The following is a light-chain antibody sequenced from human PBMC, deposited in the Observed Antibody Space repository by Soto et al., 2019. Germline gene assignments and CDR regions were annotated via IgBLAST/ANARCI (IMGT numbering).Light chain of an antibody. J-gene: IGKJ1*01. CDR1: QSVSSY. V-gene: IGKV3-15*01. CDR3: QQYNNGTPWT. Sequence: EMVFTQSPATLSLPQGERATLSCRASQSVSSYLAWYQQKPGQAPRLLIYGASTRATGIPARFSGSGSGTEFTLTISSLQSEDFAVYYCQQYNNGTPWTFGQGTKVDI. CDR2: GAS.